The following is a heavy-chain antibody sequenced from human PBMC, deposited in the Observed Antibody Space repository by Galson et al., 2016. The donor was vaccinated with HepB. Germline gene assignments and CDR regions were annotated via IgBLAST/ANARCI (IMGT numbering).Heavy chain of an antibody. CDR1: GDSVSTNSAA. V-gene: IGHV6-1*01. CDR2: IYYRSKWYN. Sequence: CAISGDSVSTNSAAWNWIRQSPSRGLEWLGRIYYRSKWYNGYAVSVRSRITINPDTSKNQFSLHLNSVTPEDTAIYYCSREAGNGYDYWGQGTLVTVSS. J-gene: IGHJ4*02. D-gene: IGHD5-18*01. CDR3: SREAGNGYDY.